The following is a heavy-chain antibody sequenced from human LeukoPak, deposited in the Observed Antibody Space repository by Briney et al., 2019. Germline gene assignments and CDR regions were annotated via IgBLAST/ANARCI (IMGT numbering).Heavy chain of an antibody. CDR2: INHSGST. D-gene: IGHD1-7*01. CDR1: GGSFSGYY. Sequence: SETLSLTCAVYGGSFSGYYWSWIRQPPGKGLEWIGEINHSGSTNYNPSLKSRVTISVDTSKNQFSLKLSSVTAADTAVYYCARVNWNYEVDYWGQGTLVTVSS. V-gene: IGHV4-34*01. J-gene: IGHJ4*02. CDR3: ARVNWNYEVDY.